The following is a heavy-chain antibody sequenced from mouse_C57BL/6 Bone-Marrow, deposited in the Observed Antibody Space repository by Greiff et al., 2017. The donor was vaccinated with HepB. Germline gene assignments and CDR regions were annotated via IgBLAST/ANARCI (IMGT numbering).Heavy chain of an antibody. CDR1: GYTFTSYW. CDR3: ASNYYGSRRYYAMDY. J-gene: IGHJ4*01. D-gene: IGHD1-1*01. CDR2: IDPSDSET. V-gene: IGHV1-52*01. Sequence: QVQLQQPGAELVRPGSSVKLSCKASGYTFTSYWMHWVKQRPIQGLEWIGNIDPSDSETHYNQKFKDKATLTVDKSSSTAYMQLSSLTSEDSAVYYCASNYYGSRRYYAMDYWGQATSVTVSS.